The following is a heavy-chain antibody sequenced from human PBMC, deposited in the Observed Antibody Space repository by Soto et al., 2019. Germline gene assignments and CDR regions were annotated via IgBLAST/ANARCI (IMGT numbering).Heavy chain of an antibody. V-gene: IGHV3-33*01. CDR3: ARDRGYSGHDYYSYYGMDV. CDR1: GFTFSTYD. Sequence: HPGGSLRLSCAASGFTFSTYDMHWVRQAPGKGLEWVAVIWYDGSNEYYADSVKGRFTISRDNSKNTLYLQMNSLRAEDTAVYNCARDRGYSGHDYYSYYGMDVWGQGTTVTVSS. D-gene: IGHD5-12*01. CDR2: IWYDGSNE. J-gene: IGHJ6*02.